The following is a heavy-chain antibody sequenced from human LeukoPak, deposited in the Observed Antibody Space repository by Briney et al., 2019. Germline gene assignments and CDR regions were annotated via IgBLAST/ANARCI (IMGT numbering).Heavy chain of an antibody. Sequence: GGSLRLSCAAPGFTFSSYGMHWVRQAPGKGLEWVAVIWYDGSNKYYGDSVKGRFTISRDNAKNSLYLQMNSLRAEDTAVYYCAREQYYDFWSGYYEGRRYFDYWGQGTLVTVSS. CDR1: GFTFSSYG. CDR2: IWYDGSNK. CDR3: AREQYYDFWSGYYEGRRYFDY. D-gene: IGHD3-3*01. J-gene: IGHJ4*02. V-gene: IGHV3-33*01.